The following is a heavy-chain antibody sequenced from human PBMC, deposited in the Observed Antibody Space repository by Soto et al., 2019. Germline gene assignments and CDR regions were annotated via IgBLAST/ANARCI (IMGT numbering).Heavy chain of an antibody. CDR3: ARQGFGPLHGLVDV. Sequence: QVQLQESGPGLVKPSETLSLSCTVSGGSINSYYWSWIRQYPGKRMEWIGYVHHSWGSSYNPSLRSRVAIALDTSKSQFSLKVTSVTATDTAVYYCARQGFGPLHGLVDVWGQGTTVTVSS. CDR2: VHHSWGS. V-gene: IGHV4-59*08. D-gene: IGHD3-10*01. J-gene: IGHJ6*02. CDR1: GGSINSYY.